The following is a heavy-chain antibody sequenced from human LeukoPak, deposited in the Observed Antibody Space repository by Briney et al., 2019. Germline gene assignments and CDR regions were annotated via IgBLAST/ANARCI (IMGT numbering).Heavy chain of an antibody. CDR1: GGSFSGYY. D-gene: IGHD2-2*01. CDR2: INHSGST. CDR3: ARVSEGYCSSTSCSNFDY. V-gene: IGHV4-34*01. J-gene: IGHJ4*02. Sequence: PSETLSLTCAVYGGSFSGYYWSWIRQPPGKGLEWIGEINHSGSTNYNPSLKSRVTISVDTPKNQFSLKLSSVTAADTAVYYCARVSEGYCSSTSCSNFDYWGQGTLVTVSS.